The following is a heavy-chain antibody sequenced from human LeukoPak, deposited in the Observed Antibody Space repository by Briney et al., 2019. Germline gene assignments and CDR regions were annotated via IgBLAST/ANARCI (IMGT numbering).Heavy chain of an antibody. D-gene: IGHD6-19*01. V-gene: IGHV3-21*01. CDR3: ARDMSYSSGGDY. CDR2: ISSSSSYI. J-gene: IGHJ4*02. Sequence: GGSLRLSCAASGFTFSSYSMNWVRQAPGKGREWVSSISSSSSYIYYADSVKGRFTISRDNAKNSLYLQMNSLRAEDTAVYYCARDMSYSSGGDYWGQGTLVTVSS. CDR1: GFTFSSYS.